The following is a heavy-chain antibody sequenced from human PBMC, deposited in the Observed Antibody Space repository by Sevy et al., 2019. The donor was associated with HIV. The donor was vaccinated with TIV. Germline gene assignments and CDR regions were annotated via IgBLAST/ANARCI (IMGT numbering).Heavy chain of an antibody. J-gene: IGHJ4*02. CDR1: GFTFSSYD. CDR2: ISSSGSSI. CDR3: ARDSRAAAGEYFDY. D-gene: IGHD6-13*01. V-gene: IGHV3-48*03. Sequence: GGSLRLSCTASGFTFSSYDMNWVRQAPGKGLEWVSKISSSGSSIYYADSVKGRFTISRDNAKNSLYLQMNSLRAEDTAVYYCARDSRAAAGEYFDYWGQGTLVTVSS.